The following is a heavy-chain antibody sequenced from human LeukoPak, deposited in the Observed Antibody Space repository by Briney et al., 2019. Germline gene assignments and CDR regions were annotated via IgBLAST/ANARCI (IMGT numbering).Heavy chain of an antibody. CDR1: GYTFTSYY. Sequence: GASVKVSCKASGYTFTSYYMHWVRQAPGQGLEWMGIINPSGGSSSYAQKFQGRVTMTRDTSTSTVYMELSSLRSEDTAVYYCARGGYCSGGSCQNEKYYYYYYYMDVWGKGTTVTVSS. CDR2: INPSGGSS. J-gene: IGHJ6*03. D-gene: IGHD2-15*01. CDR3: ARGGYCSGGSCQNEKYYYYYYYMDV. V-gene: IGHV1-46*01.